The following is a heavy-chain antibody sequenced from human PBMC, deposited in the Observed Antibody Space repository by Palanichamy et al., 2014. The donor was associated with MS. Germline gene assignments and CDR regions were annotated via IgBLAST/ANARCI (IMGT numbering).Heavy chain of an antibody. Sequence: QVRLVESGGGVVQPGRSLRLSCAASGFAFSDYHMHWVRQAPGKGPEWLAFISYDGNMKSYGDAVKGRFTISRDISKNTLYLQMDSLTPDDTAVYYCARDAYYFDRSGFYGALHYWGQGTLVTVSS. CDR1: GFAFSDYH. J-gene: IGHJ4*02. CDR2: ISYDGNMK. V-gene: IGHV3-30-3*01. CDR3: ARDAYYFDRSGFYGALHY. D-gene: IGHD3-22*01.